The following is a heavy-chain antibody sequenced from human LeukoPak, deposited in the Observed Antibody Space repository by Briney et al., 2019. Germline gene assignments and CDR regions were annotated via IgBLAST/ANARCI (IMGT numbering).Heavy chain of an antibody. CDR2: ISGSSGST. D-gene: IGHD6-19*01. CDR1: GFTFSNYA. Sequence: PGGSLRLSCAASGFTFSNYAMSWVRQAPGKGLEWVSGISGSSGSTYNADSVKGRLTISRDNSKNTLYLQVNSLRAEDTAVYYCARASVAGWYYFDYWGQGTLVTVSS. CDR3: ARASVAGWYYFDY. J-gene: IGHJ4*02. V-gene: IGHV3-23*01.